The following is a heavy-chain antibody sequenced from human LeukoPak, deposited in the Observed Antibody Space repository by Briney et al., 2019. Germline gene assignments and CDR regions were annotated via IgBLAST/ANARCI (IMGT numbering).Heavy chain of an antibody. CDR3: ARGVSYSSSSEFDY. J-gene: IGHJ4*02. D-gene: IGHD6-6*01. V-gene: IGHV4-4*07. Sequence: PSETLSLTCTVSGDSISNYYWSWIRQPAGKGLEWIGRIYTSGSTNYNPSLKSRVTISVDTSKNQFSLKLSSVTAADTAVYYCARGVSYSSSSEFDYWGQGTLVTVSS. CDR2: IYTSGST. CDR1: GDSISNYY.